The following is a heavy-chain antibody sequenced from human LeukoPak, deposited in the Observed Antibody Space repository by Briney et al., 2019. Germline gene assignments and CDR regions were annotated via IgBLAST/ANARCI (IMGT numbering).Heavy chain of an antibody. V-gene: IGHV4-59*01. CDR2: IYYSGST. CDR1: GGSISSYY. Sequence: PSETLSLTCTVSGGSISSYYWSWIRQPPGKGLEWIGYIYYSGSTNYNPSLKSRVTISVDTSKNQFSLKLSSVTAADTAVYYCARVSEGYCSGGSCYSGVLIDYWGQGTLVTVSS. D-gene: IGHD2-15*01. CDR3: ARVSEGYCSGGSCYSGVLIDY. J-gene: IGHJ4*02.